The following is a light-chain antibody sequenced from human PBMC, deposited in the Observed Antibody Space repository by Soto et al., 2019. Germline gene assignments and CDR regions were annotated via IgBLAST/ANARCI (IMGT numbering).Light chain of an antibody. CDR1: QTISTW. V-gene: IGKV1-5*01. J-gene: IGKJ1*01. CDR2: DAS. Sequence: DIQVTQSPPTLSASVGDRVTITCRASQTISTWMAWYQQKPGKAPKLLVYDASTLRSGVASRFSGSGSGTEFTLIISGLQPDDSATYYCQQYTNTNNPWMFGQGTKV. CDR3: QQYTNTNNPWM.